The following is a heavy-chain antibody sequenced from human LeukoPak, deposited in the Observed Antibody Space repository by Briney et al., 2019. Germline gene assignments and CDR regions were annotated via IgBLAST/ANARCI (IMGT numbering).Heavy chain of an antibody. J-gene: IGHJ4*02. CDR2: INPNSGGT. V-gene: IGHV1-2*02. D-gene: IGHD2-2*01. CDR3: ARDYCSSTSCRYYFDY. CDR1: GYTFTGYY. Sequence: ASVKVSCKASGYTFTGYYMHWVRQAPGQGLEWMGWINPNSGGTNYAQKFQGRVTMTRDTSISTAYMELSRLRSDDTAVYYCARDYCSSTSCRYYFDYWGQGTLVTVSS.